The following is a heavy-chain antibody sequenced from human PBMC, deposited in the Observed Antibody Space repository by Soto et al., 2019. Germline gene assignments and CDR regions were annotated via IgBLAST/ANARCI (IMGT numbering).Heavy chain of an antibody. V-gene: IGHV4-4*02. D-gene: IGHD1-1*01. Sequence: SETLSLTCAVSGVSISSGNWWTWVRQTPQRGLEYIGEIFHDGTANYYPSFERRVAISVDTSKNQFSLNLSSVTAADTAVYYCARELPQRQGRNMDVWGQGTTVTVSS. CDR2: IFHDGTA. CDR3: ARELPQRQGRNMDV. CDR1: GVSISSGNW. J-gene: IGHJ6*02.